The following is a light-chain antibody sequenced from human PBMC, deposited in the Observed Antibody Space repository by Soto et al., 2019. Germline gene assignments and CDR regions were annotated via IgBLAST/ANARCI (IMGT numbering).Light chain of an antibody. V-gene: IGKV1-27*01. J-gene: IGKJ1*01. Sequence: DIQMTQSLSSLSASVGDRVTITCRASQGISNYLAWYQQKPGKVPKLLIYAASTLQSGVPSRFSGSGSGTDFTLTFSSLQPEDVATYYCQKYDSAPHTFGQGTKVEIK. CDR1: QGISNY. CDR3: QKYDSAPHT. CDR2: AAS.